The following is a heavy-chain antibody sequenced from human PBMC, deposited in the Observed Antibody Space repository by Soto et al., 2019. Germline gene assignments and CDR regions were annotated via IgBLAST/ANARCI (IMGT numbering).Heavy chain of an antibody. Sequence: TLSLTCSVSGGSPTSGCYYWSWVRQHPGKDLQWVGSIHYNGDTYYNPSLRSRTSISLDTSENRFSLMLSSVTAADTAVYFCARGAPRGRGVPNYFHFWGQGTLVTV. CDR2: IHYNGDT. V-gene: IGHV4-31*03. CDR3: ARGAPRGRGVPNYFHF. D-gene: IGHD3-10*01. CDR1: GGSPTSGCYY. J-gene: IGHJ4*02.